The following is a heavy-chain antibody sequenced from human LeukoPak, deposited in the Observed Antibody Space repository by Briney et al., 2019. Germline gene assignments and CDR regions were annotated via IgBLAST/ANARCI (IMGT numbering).Heavy chain of an antibody. CDR1: GFTFSSYA. Sequence: PGGSLRLSCAASGFTFSSYAMSWVRQAPGKGLEWASAISGSGGSTYYADSVKGRFTISRDNSKNTLYLQMNSLRAEDTAVYYCANWPRPPKAFTMIVVANGGDYGMDVWGQGTTVTVSS. V-gene: IGHV3-23*01. J-gene: IGHJ6*02. CDR3: ANWPRPPKAFTMIVVANGGDYGMDV. D-gene: IGHD3-22*01. CDR2: ISGSGGST.